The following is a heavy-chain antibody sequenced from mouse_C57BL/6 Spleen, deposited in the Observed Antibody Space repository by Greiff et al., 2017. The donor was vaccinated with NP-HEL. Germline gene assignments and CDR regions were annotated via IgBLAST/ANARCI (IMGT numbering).Heavy chain of an antibody. CDR3: TRSPTTVGGY. V-gene: IGHV1-15*01. CDR2: IDPETGGT. J-gene: IGHJ2*01. CDR1: GYTFTDYE. Sequence: VQVVESGAELVRPGASVTLSCKASGYTFTDYEMHWVKQTPVHGLEWIGAIDPETGGTAYNQKFKGKAILTADKSSSTAYMELRSLTSEDSAVYYCTRSPTTVGGYWGQGTTLTVSS. D-gene: IGHD1-1*01.